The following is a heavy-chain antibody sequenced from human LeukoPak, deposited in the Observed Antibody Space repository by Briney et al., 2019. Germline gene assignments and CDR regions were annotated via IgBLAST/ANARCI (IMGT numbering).Heavy chain of an antibody. Sequence: SETLSLTCTVSGGSISSYYWSWIRQPPGKGLEWIGYIYYSGSANYNPSLKSRVTISVDTSRNQFSLKLSSVTAADTAVYYCARVPVRGLLWFDPWGQGTLVTVSS. CDR3: ARVPVRGLLWFDP. CDR2: IYYSGSA. V-gene: IGHV4-59*01. D-gene: IGHD3-10*01. J-gene: IGHJ5*02. CDR1: GGSISSYY.